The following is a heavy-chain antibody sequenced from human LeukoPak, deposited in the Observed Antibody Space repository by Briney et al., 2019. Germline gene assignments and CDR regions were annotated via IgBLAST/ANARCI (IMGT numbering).Heavy chain of an antibody. Sequence: PGGSLRLSCAASGFTFSKYWMLWLRHAPGKGLESVSRINTDGTVTTYADSENGRFTGSRDNADNTMFLQMNSVRDEETAVYYCATKRWLAPPPDSWGEGDPVTVSS. CDR2: INTDGTVT. V-gene: IGHV3-74*01. CDR1: GFTFSKYW. D-gene: IGHD6-19*01. CDR3: ATKRWLAPPPDS. J-gene: IGHJ4*02.